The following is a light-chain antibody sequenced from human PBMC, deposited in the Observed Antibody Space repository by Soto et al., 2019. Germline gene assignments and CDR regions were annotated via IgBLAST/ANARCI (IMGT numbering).Light chain of an antibody. CDR3: QQYGNSQIT. V-gene: IGKV3-20*01. CDR1: QIVTSSQ. J-gene: IGKJ5*01. Sequence: EIVLTPSPATPSFSPGGGVTLSCRAGQIVTSSQLAWYQQKPGQAPRLLIYGASSRATGIPDRFSGSGSGTDFTLTISSLEPEDFAVYYCQQYGNSQITFGQGTRLEIK. CDR2: GAS.